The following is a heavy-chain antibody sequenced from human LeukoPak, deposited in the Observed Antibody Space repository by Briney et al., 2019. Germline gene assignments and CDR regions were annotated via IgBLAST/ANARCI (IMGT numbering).Heavy chain of an antibody. V-gene: IGHV4-59*01. D-gene: IGHD4-17*01. CDR1: GVSIRTYY. CDR3: ARGGDYEIDY. Sequence: SETLSLTCTVSGVSIRTYYWNWVRQPPGKGPEWIGYIYRGSTNYNPSFESRVTISVDTSKNQFSLKLSSVTAADTAVYYCARGGDYEIDYWGQGILVTVSS. CDR2: IYRGST. J-gene: IGHJ4*02.